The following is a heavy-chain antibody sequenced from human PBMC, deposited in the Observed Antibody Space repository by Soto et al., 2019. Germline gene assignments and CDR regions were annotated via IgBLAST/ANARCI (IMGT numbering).Heavy chain of an antibody. V-gene: IGHV4-31*01. D-gene: IGHD3-16*01. Sequence: QVQLQESGPGLVKPSQTLSLTCTVSGGSISSGGYYWSWIRQHPGKGLEWIGYIYYSGSTYYNPSLKXXVXIXXDTSKNQFSLKLSSVTAADTAVYYCARELRGAFDIWGQGTMVTVSS. CDR1: GGSISSGGYY. CDR2: IYYSGST. J-gene: IGHJ3*02. CDR3: ARELRGAFDI.